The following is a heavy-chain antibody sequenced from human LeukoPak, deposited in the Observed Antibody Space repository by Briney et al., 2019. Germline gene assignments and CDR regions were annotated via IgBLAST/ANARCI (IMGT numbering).Heavy chain of an antibody. J-gene: IGHJ3*02. CDR2: IIPILGIA. CDR1: GGTFSSYT. Sequence: ASVKVSCKASGGTFSSYTISWVRQAPGQGLEWMGRIIPILGIANYAQKFQGSVTITADKSTSTAYMELSSLRSEDTAVYYCARDLVMNIVVVPAAIKADAFDIWGQGTMVTVSS. CDR3: ARDLVMNIVVVPAAIKADAFDI. V-gene: IGHV1-69*04. D-gene: IGHD2-2*02.